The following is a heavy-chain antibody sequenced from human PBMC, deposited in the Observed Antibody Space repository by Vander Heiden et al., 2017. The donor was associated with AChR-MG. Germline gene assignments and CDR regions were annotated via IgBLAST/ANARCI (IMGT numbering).Heavy chain of an antibody. D-gene: IGHD3-10*01. V-gene: IGHV3-30*18. J-gene: IGHJ4*02. CDR3: VKDRSSRNYYGSGSSPFDY. CDR1: GFAFSSCD. CDR2: VSYDGSNQ. Sequence: QVQLVESGGGVVQPGRSLRLSCAASGFAFSSCDMHWVRQAPAKGLEWVAVVSYDGSNQDYADSVKGRFTISRDNSKNTLSVQMNSLRAEDTAVYYCVKDRSSRNYYGSGSSPFDYWGQGTLVTVSS.